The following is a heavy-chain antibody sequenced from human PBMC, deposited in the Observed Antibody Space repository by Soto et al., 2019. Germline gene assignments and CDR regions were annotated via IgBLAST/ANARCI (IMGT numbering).Heavy chain of an antibody. CDR3: ATCGGDCYYYYYGMDV. D-gene: IGHD2-21*02. J-gene: IGHJ6*02. CDR1: GYTLTELS. CDR2: FDPEDGET. V-gene: IGHV1-24*01. Sequence: ASVKVSCKVSGYTLTELSMHWVRQAPGKGLERIGGFDPEDGETIYAQKIQGRVTMTEDTSTDTAYMELSSLRSEDTAVYYCATCGGDCYYYYYGMDVWGQGTTVTVSS.